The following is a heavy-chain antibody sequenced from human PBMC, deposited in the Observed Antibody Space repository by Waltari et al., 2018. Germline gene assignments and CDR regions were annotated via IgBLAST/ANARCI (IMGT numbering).Heavy chain of an antibody. J-gene: IGHJ4*02. Sequence: QVQLVESGGGVVQPGTSLKLSCSASGFTFSTQAMHWVRQAPGKGLAGVAVMSYEGSDKYYADSVKGRFTISRDNSKNTLYLQMNNVRAEDTAIYYCAKDIRKLRYGDSWGQGTLVTVSS. D-gene: IGHD1-26*01. CDR2: MSYEGSDK. CDR1: GFTFSTQA. CDR3: AKDIRKLRYGDS. V-gene: IGHV3-30*04.